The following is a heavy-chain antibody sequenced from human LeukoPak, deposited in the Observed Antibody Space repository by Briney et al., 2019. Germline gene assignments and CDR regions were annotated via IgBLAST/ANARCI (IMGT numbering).Heavy chain of an antibody. V-gene: IGHV3-7*01. Sequence: PGGSLRPSCAASGFTFSNYWMSWVRQAPGKGLEWAAHINQDGSDTYYVDSVRGRFTVSRDNAKNSLYLQMNRLRAEDTAVYYCATHPGDYWFGYLQLWGQGTLVTVSS. CDR2: INQDGSDT. D-gene: IGHD3-10*01. CDR1: GFTFSNYW. J-gene: IGHJ4*02. CDR3: ATHPGDYWFGYLQL.